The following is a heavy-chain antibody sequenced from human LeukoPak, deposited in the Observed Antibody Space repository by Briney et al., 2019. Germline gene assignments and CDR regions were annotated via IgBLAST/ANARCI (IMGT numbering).Heavy chain of an antibody. CDR1: GFTFGGYY. CDR2: INGDGEYT. J-gene: IGHJ6*03. D-gene: IGHD7-27*01. V-gene: IGHV3-23*01. CDR3: AKRGDEGYMDV. Sequence: GGSLRLSCAASGFTFGGYYMHWVRQAPGKGLEWVSTINGDGEYTVYANSVKGRFTISRDNSKNTLNLQMSSLRAEDTAPYYCAKRGDEGYMDVWGRGTTVIVSS.